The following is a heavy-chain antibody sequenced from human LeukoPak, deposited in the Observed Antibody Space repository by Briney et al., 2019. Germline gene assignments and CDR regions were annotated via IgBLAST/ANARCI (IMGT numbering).Heavy chain of an antibody. CDR2: IQYSGST. CDR3: ARGRVSKEGVDY. CDR1: GGFISTYY. V-gene: IGHV4-59*01. J-gene: IGHJ4*02. D-gene: IGHD5/OR15-5a*01. Sequence: SETLSLTCTVSGGFISTYYWTWIRQPPGKGLEWIGNIQYSGSTINNPSLKSRVTTSVDTSKNQFFLKLSSVTAADTAVYYCARGRVSKEGVDYWGQGTPVTVSP.